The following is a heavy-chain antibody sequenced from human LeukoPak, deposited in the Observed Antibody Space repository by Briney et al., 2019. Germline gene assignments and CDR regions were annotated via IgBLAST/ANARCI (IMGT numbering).Heavy chain of an antibody. D-gene: IGHD4-23*01. CDR3: ARLGSGAGRWDFDY. V-gene: IGHV4-34*01. J-gene: IGHJ4*02. CDR1: GGSFSGYY. Sequence: SETLSLACAVYGGSFSGYYWSWISQPPGKGLEWIGEINHSGSTNYNTSLKSRVTISVDTSKNQFSLKLSSVTAADTAVYYCARLGSGAGRWDFDYWGQGTLVTVSS. CDR2: INHSGST.